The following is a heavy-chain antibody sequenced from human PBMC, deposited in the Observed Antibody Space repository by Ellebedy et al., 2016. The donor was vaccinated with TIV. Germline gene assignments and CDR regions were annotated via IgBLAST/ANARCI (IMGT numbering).Heavy chain of an antibody. V-gene: IGHV1-69*13. CDR2: IIPVYGTA. Sequence: ASVKVSCXASGATVSSNAISWVRQAPGQGLEWMGGIIPVYGTANYAQKFRGRVTITADESTSTAYMELSSLRSEDTAVYFCARVGYGLGIRQGYYYYPMDVWGQGTTVTVSS. J-gene: IGHJ6*02. D-gene: IGHD3-10*01. CDR3: ARVGYGLGIRQGYYYYPMDV. CDR1: GATVSSNA.